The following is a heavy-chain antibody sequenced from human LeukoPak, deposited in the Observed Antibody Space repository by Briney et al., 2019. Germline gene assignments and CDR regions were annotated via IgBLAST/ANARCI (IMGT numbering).Heavy chain of an antibody. CDR1: GYTFSGSY. V-gene: IGHV1-2*02. Sequence: RASVKVSCKASGYTFSGSYIHWVRQSPGQGLEWMGWINPNGGATNFAQRFHGRVTLTRDTFVSTAYMELSGLRFDDTAVYYCARGDSVHDAFDVWGQGTVVTVSS. CDR2: INPNGGAT. CDR3: ARGDSVHDAFDV. D-gene: IGHD5-24*01. J-gene: IGHJ3*01.